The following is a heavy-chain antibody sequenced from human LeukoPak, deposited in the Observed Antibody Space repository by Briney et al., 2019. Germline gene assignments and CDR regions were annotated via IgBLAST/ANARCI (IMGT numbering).Heavy chain of an antibody. D-gene: IGHD2-2*03. J-gene: IGHJ4*02. CDR2: MKGGGET. Sequence: GGSLRLSCAASGFTFSDAWMSWVRQAPGKGLEWLSSMKGGGETFYADSVKGRFTLSRDDSRNTVYLQLNNLRVEDTAIYYCARASWIPTADAVCWGQGTQVTVSS. CDR3: ARASWIPTADAVC. CDR1: GFTFSDAW. V-gene: IGHV3-53*01.